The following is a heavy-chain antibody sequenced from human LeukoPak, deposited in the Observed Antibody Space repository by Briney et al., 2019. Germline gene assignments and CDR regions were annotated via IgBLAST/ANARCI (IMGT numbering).Heavy chain of an antibody. CDR3: AAAESRWELLGDYYYYGMDV. Sequence: ASVKVSCKASGFTFTSSAMQWVRQARGQRLEWIGWIVVGSGNTNYAQKSQERVTITRDMSTSTAYMELSSLRSEDTAVYYCAAAESRWELLGDYYYYGMDVWGQGTTVTVSS. CDR1: GFTFTSSA. CDR2: IVVGSGNT. V-gene: IGHV1-58*02. J-gene: IGHJ6*02. D-gene: IGHD1-26*01.